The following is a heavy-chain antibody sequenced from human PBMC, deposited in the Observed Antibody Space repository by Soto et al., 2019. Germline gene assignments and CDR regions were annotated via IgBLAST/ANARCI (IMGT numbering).Heavy chain of an antibody. CDR2: ISYDGSNK. CDR1: GFTFSSYA. J-gene: IGHJ6*02. Sequence: GGSLRLSCAASGFTFSSYAMHWVRQAPGKGLEWVAVISYDGSNKYYADSVKGRFTISRDNSKNTLYLQMNSLRAEDTAVYYCARVPSPNYYGSASYGMDVWGQGTTVTVSS. CDR3: ARVPSPNYYGSASYGMDV. D-gene: IGHD3-10*01. V-gene: IGHV3-30-3*01.